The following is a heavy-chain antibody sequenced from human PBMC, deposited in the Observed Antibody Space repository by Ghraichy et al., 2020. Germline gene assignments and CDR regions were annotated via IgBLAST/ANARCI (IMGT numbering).Heavy chain of an antibody. Sequence: SETLSLTCTVSGGSISSYYWSWIRQPPGKGLEWIGYIYYSGSTNYNPSLKSRVTISVDTSKNQFSLKLSSVTAADTAVYYCGRGDLDRDCSGGSCYLDPWGQGTLVTVSS. CDR1: GGSISSYY. CDR2: IYYSGST. V-gene: IGHV4-59*01. CDR3: GRGDLDRDCSGGSCYLDP. D-gene: IGHD2-15*01. J-gene: IGHJ5*02.